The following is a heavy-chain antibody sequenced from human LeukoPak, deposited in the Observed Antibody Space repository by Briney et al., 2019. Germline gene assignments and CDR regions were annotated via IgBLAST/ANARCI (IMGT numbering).Heavy chain of an antibody. CDR1: GFTFSSYW. Sequence: GGPLRLSCAASGFTFSSYWMSWVRQAPGKGLEWVAKIKQDGSEKYYVDSVKGRFTISRDNAKNSLYLQMNSLRAEDTAVYYCARDGVLPSTVTTFDYWGQGTLVTVSS. D-gene: IGHD4-17*01. CDR2: IKQDGSEK. CDR3: ARDGVLPSTVTTFDY. V-gene: IGHV3-7*01. J-gene: IGHJ4*02.